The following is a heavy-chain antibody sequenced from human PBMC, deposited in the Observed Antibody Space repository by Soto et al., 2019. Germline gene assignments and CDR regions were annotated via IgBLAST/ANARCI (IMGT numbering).Heavy chain of an antibody. D-gene: IGHD1-20*01. CDR2: MIPLHNTS. CDR3: ASWSNWNPLYYDGLDV. V-gene: IGHV1-69*06. CDR1: GGAFNNYA. J-gene: IGHJ6*02. Sequence: QVQLLQSVAEVKKPGSSVKVSCKVSGGAFNNYALNWVRHGPGQGLEWLGGMIPLHNTSNYSLKFLGRVTVTADISSTTVYMELNSLTSDDTATYYCASWSNWNPLYYDGLDVWGHGTTVTVSS.